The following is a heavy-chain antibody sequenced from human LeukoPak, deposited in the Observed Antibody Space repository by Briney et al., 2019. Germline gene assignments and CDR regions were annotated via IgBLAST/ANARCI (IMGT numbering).Heavy chain of an antibody. D-gene: IGHD4-23*01. V-gene: IGHV3-23*01. Sequence: GGSLRLSCAASGFTFSTYSMNWVRQAPGKGLGWGSAVSVNVGTTYYADSVRGRFTISRDNSKNTLYLQMNSLRAEDTAVYFCARVHLETYNENKSGNTCFDSWGQGTLVTVSS. CDR2: VSVNVGTT. CDR1: GFTFSTYS. J-gene: IGHJ4*02. CDR3: ARVHLETYNENKSGNTCFDS.